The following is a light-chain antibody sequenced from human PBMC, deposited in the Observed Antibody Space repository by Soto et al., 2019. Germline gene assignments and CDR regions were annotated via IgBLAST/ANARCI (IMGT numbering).Light chain of an antibody. CDR2: AAS. V-gene: IGKV1-39*01. CDR1: QTVSRY. Sequence: DTFTITCRASQTVSRYLNWYQQKSGTAPKLLIYAASTLHTGVPSRFSGRGSGTDFTLTINNLQREDFADYFCRQTYSNLWTFGQGT. CDR3: RQTYSNLWT. J-gene: IGKJ1*01.